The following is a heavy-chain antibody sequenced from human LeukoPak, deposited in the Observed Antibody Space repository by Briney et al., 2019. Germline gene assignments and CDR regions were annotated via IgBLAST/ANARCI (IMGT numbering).Heavy chain of an antibody. D-gene: IGHD3-3*01. CDR1: GYTFTSYG. CDR3: ARGDFWSGYYGGFDP. J-gene: IGHJ5*02. CDR2: IIPIFGTA. V-gene: IGHV1-69*05. Sequence: ASVKVSCKASGYTFTSYGISWVRQAPGQGLEWMGGIIPIFGTANYAQKFQGRVTITTDESTSTAYMELSSLRSEDTAVYYCARGDFWSGYYGGFDPWGQGTLVTVSS.